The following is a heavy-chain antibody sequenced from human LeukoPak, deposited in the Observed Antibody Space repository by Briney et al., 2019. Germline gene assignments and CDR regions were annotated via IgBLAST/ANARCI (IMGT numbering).Heavy chain of an antibody. CDR2: IYYSGST. Sequence: PSETLSLICTVSGGSISSSSYYWGWIRQPPGKGLEWIGYIYYSGSTNYNPSLKSRVTISVDTSKNQFSLKLSSVTAADTAVYYCARHKRNFDYWGQGTLVTVSS. V-gene: IGHV4-61*05. J-gene: IGHJ4*02. CDR3: ARHKRNFDY. CDR1: GGSISSSSYY.